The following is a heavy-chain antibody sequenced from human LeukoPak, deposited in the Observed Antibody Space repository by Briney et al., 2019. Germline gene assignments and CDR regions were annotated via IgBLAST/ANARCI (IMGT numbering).Heavy chain of an antibody. J-gene: IGHJ4*02. CDR3: ARHAQSPYSGSFDY. CDR2: IYYTGVT. D-gene: IGHD1-26*01. Sequence: PSETLSLTCTVSSSSISGHYWTWVRQPPGKGLEWIAYIYYTGVTKFNPSLTSRVTISVDTSKNQFSLRLNSVTAADTAVYYCARHAQSPYSGSFDYWGQGTLVTVSS. CDR1: SSSISGHY. V-gene: IGHV4-59*08.